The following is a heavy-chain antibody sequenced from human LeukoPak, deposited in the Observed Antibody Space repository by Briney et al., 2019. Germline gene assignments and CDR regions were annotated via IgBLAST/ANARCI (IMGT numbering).Heavy chain of an antibody. Sequence: GRSLRLSCAASGFTFSGYAMHWVRQAPGKGLEWVAVISYDGSNKYYADSVKGRFTISRDNSKNTLYLQMNSLRAEDTAVYYCAKDVGQQLVLYYYGMDVWGQGTTVTVSS. J-gene: IGHJ6*02. V-gene: IGHV3-30*04. CDR2: ISYDGSNK. CDR1: GFTFSGYA. CDR3: AKDVGQQLVLYYYGMDV. D-gene: IGHD6-13*01.